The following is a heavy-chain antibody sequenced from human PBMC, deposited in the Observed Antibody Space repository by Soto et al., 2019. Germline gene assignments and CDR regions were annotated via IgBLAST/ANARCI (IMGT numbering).Heavy chain of an antibody. D-gene: IGHD6-13*01. Sequence: EVQLLESGGGLVQPGGSLRLSCAASGFTFSSYAMSWVRQARGKGLEWVSAISGSGGSTYYADSVKGRFTISRDNSKNTLYLQMNSLRAEDTAVYYCAKDLLAAAGNYYYYYGMDVWGQGTTVTVSS. CDR1: GFTFSSYA. CDR2: ISGSGGST. J-gene: IGHJ6*02. CDR3: AKDLLAAAGNYYYYYGMDV. V-gene: IGHV3-23*01.